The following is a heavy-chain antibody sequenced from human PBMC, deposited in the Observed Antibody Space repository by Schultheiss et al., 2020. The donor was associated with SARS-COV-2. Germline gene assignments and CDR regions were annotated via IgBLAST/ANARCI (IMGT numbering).Heavy chain of an antibody. J-gene: IGHJ6*02. CDR3: AREVVVIIGPDYYYYGMDV. D-gene: IGHD3-22*01. CDR1: GGSFSGYY. V-gene: IGHV4-34*01. CDR2: INHSGST. Sequence: SETLSLTCAVYGGSFSGYYWSWIRQPPGKGLEWIGEINHSGSTNYNPSLKSRVTISVDTSKNQFSLQLNSVTPEDTAVYYCAREVVVIIGPDYYYYGMDVWGQGTTVTVSS.